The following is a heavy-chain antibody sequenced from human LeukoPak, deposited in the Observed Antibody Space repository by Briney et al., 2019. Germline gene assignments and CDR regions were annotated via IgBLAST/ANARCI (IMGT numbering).Heavy chain of an antibody. CDR3: AKAGYRYCSGGSCRLYYFDY. V-gene: IGHV3-30*04. J-gene: IGHJ4*02. D-gene: IGHD2-15*01. CDR2: ISYDGSNK. Sequence: PGGSLRLSCAASGFTFSSYAMHWVRQAPGKGLEWVAVISYDGSNKYYADSVKDRFTISRDNSKNTLYLQMNSLRAEDTAVYYCAKAGYRYCSGGSCRLYYFDYWGQGTLVTVSS. CDR1: GFTFSSYA.